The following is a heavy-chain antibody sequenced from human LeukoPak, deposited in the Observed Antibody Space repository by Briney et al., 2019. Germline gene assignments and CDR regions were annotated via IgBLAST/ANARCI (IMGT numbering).Heavy chain of an antibody. CDR2: INPNNGDT. Sequence: ASVKVSCKASRYTFIDYSIHWVRQAPGQRLKWMGEINPNNGDTNFAPEFQGRVTMTRDTSITTAFMELSSLRYADTAIYYCATHCSGAACFDYWGQGTLVTVSS. J-gene: IGHJ4*02. D-gene: IGHD2-15*01. CDR1: RYTFIDYS. V-gene: IGHV1-2*02. CDR3: ATHCSGAACFDY.